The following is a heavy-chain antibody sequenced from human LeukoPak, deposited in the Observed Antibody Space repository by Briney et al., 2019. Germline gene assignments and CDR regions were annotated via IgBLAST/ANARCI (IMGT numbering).Heavy chain of an antibody. CDR2: IYYSGST. V-gene: IGHV4-39*01. D-gene: IGHD6-6*01. Sequence: SETLSLTCTVSGGSISSSSYYWGWIRQPPGKGLEGFGSIYYSGSTYYTPSLKSRVTISVDTSKNQFSLKLSSVTAADTAVYYCARHRAYSSSSPFDYWGQGTLVTVSS. CDR1: GGSISSSSYY. J-gene: IGHJ4*02. CDR3: ARHRAYSSSSPFDY.